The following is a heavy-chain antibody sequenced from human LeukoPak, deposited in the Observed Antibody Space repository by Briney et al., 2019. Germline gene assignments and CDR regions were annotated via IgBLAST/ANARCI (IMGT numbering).Heavy chain of an antibody. Sequence: GGSLRLSCAASGFTFSSYAMHWVRQAPGKGLEWVAVISYDGSNKYYADSVKGQFTISRDNSKNTLYLQMNSLRAEDTAVYYCARPKAPYYDFWSGYIGSPAGANYYYYYGMDVWGQGTTVTVSS. J-gene: IGHJ6*02. V-gene: IGHV3-30-3*01. CDR2: ISYDGSNK. CDR1: GFTFSSYA. D-gene: IGHD3-3*01. CDR3: ARPKAPYYDFWSGYIGSPAGANYYYYYGMDV.